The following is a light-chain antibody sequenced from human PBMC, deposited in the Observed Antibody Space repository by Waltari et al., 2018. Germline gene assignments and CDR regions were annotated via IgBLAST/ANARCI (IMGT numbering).Light chain of an antibody. CDR2: WAS. CDR3: QQYYSTPWT. Sequence: DIVMTQSPDSLAVSLGERATIPCKSSQSVYYNSNNKHYLAWYQQKVGQPPKLLIYWASSRESGVPDRFSGSVSGTDFTLSISSLQAEDVAVYYCQQYYSTPWTFGRGTKVEIK. J-gene: IGKJ1*01. V-gene: IGKV4-1*01. CDR1: QSVYYNSNNKHY.